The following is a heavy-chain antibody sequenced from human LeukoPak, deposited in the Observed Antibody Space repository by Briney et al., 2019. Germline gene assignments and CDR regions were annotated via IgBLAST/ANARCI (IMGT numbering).Heavy chain of an antibody. J-gene: IGHJ4*02. Sequence: GGSLRLSCVASGITYEDYAFSWVRQAPGKGLEWVSVISGGGRSTSYADSLKGRFTISRDNSKNTLYLQMNSLKTEDTAVYYCTRDGVPGIAVAGTGYWGQGTLVTVSS. D-gene: IGHD6-19*01. CDR2: ISGGGRST. V-gene: IGHV3-23*01. CDR3: TRDGVPGIAVAGTGY. CDR1: GITYEDYA.